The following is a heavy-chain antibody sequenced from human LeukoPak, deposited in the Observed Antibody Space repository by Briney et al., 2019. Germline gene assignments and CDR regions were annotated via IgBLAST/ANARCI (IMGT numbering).Heavy chain of an antibody. CDR2: INPSGGST. Sequence: ASVKVSCKASGYTFTSYYMHWVRQAPGQGLEWMGIINPSGGSTSYAQKFQGRVTMTRNTSISTAYMELSSLRSEDTAVYYCARYGSFSSSWYYHDYYGMDVWGQGTTVTVSS. V-gene: IGHV1-46*01. CDR3: ARYGSFSSSWYYHDYYGMDV. D-gene: IGHD6-13*01. J-gene: IGHJ6*02. CDR1: GYTFTSYY.